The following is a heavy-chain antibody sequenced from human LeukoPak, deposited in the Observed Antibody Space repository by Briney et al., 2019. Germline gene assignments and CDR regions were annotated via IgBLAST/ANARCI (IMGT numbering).Heavy chain of an antibody. D-gene: IGHD6-13*01. CDR1: GYTFSSYA. J-gene: IGHJ3*02. V-gene: IGHV1-18*01. CDR2: ISAYNGNT. CDR3: ARATAAAALGAFDI. Sequence: GASVKVSCKASGYTFSSYAITWERQAPGQGLEWMGWISAYNGNTNYAQKLQGRVTMTTDTSTSAAYMELRSLRSDDTAAYYCARATAAAALGAFDIWGQGTMVTVSS.